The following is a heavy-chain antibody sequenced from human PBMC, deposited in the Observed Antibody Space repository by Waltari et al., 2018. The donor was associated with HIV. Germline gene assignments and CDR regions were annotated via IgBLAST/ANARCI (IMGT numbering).Heavy chain of an antibody. Sequence: QVQPVQSGAEVKKPGASVKVYCKVSGYTLPELSMHSVRQAPGKGLEWMRGFDPEDGETIYAQKFQGRVTMTEDTATDTAYMELSSLRSEDTAVYYCAMQGDFWSGYVAFDIWGQGTMVTVSS. CDR1: GYTLPELS. J-gene: IGHJ3*02. CDR2: FDPEDGET. D-gene: IGHD3-3*01. V-gene: IGHV1-24*01. CDR3: AMQGDFWSGYVAFDI.